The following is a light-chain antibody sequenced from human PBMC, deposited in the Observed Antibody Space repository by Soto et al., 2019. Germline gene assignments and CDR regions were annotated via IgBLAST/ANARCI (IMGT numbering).Light chain of an antibody. Sequence: DIVMTQSPDSLAVSLCERATINCKSSQSVLYSSNNKNYLAWYHQKPGQPPKLLIYRASTRESGVPDRFSGSGSGTDYTLTISSLQAEDVAVYYCQQYYSTPLSFGGGTKVDIK. V-gene: IGKV4-1*01. J-gene: IGKJ4*01. CDR1: QSVLYSSNNKNY. CDR2: RAS. CDR3: QQYYSTPLS.